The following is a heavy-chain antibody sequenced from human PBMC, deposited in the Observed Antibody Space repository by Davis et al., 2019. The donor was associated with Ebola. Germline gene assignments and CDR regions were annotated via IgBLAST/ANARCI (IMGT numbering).Heavy chain of an antibody. D-gene: IGHD3-10*01. CDR1: GGSISSGGYY. J-gene: IGHJ6*02. CDR2: INHSGST. V-gene: IGHV4-39*07. Sequence: SETLSLTCTVSGGSISSGGYYWSWIRQPPGKGLEWIGEINHSGSTNYNPSLKSRVTISVDTSKNQFSLKLSSVTAADTAVYYCARGGSGGYGMDVWGQGTTVTVSS. CDR3: ARGGSGGYGMDV.